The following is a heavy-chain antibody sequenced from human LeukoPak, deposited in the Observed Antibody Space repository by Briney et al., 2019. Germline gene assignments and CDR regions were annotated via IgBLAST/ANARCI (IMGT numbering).Heavy chain of an antibody. Sequence: GGSLRLSCAASGFTVSSSYMSWVRQAPGKVLEWVSVIYSGGSTYYADSVKGRFTISRDNSKNTLYLQMNSLRAEDTAVYYCAKTWGHYDSSGHLDYWGQGTLVTVSS. CDR2: IYSGGST. CDR3: AKTWGHYDSSGHLDY. D-gene: IGHD3-22*01. J-gene: IGHJ4*02. V-gene: IGHV3-53*01. CDR1: GFTVSSSY.